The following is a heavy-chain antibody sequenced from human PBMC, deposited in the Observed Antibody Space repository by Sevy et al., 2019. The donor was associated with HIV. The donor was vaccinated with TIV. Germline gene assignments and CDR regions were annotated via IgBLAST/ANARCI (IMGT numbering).Heavy chain of an antibody. Sequence: ASVKVSCKASGYTFTGYYMHWVRQAPGQGLEWMGWINPNSGGTNYAQTFQGRVTMTRDTSISTAYMELSRLRSDDTAVYYCAREVRGVERGYGMDVWGQGTTVTVSS. CDR3: AREVRGVERGYGMDV. CDR2: INPNSGGT. J-gene: IGHJ6*02. V-gene: IGHV1-2*02. D-gene: IGHD3-10*01. CDR1: GYTFTGYY.